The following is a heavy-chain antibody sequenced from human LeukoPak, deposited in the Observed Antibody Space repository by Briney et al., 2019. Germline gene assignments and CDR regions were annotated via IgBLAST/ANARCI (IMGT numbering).Heavy chain of an antibody. CDR2: INPNSGGT. Sequence: ASVKVSCKASGYTFTGYYMHWVRQAPGQGLEWMGWINPNSGGTNYAQKFRGRVTMTRDTSISTAYMELSRLRSDDTAVYYCARGSYGSGSYNPLKFDYWGQGTLVTVSS. D-gene: IGHD3-10*01. CDR3: ARGSYGSGSYNPLKFDY. J-gene: IGHJ4*02. CDR1: GYTFTGYY. V-gene: IGHV1-2*02.